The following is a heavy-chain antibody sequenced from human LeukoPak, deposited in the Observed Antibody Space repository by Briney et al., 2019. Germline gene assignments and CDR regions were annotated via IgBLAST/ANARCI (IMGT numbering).Heavy chain of an antibody. CDR3: ARGWYYYDSSGYYPFDY. CDR2: IYSGGST. CDR1: GFTFGNAW. J-gene: IGHJ4*02. V-gene: IGHV3-66*01. Sequence: GGSLRLSCAASGFTFGNAWMTWVRQAPGKGLEWVSVIYSGGSTYYADSVKGRFTISRDNSKNTLYLQMNSLRAEDTAVYYCARGWYYYDSSGYYPFDYWGQGTLVTVSS. D-gene: IGHD3-22*01.